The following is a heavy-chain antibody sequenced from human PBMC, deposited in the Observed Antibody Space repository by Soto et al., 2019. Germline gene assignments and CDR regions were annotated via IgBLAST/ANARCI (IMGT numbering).Heavy chain of an antibody. D-gene: IGHD2-2*01. CDR2: INHSGST. J-gene: IGHJ5*02. CDR3: ARVGSMSYCSSTSCYYLARRWFAP. Sequence: QVQLQQWGAGLLKPSETLSLTCAVYGGSFSGYYWRWIRQPPGKGLEWIGEINHSGSTNYNPSLRSRVTIPVDTSKSQSSLMLSCVTAADTAVYYCARVGSMSYCSSTSCYYLARRWFAPWGQGTLVTVSS. V-gene: IGHV4-34*01. CDR1: GGSFSGYY.